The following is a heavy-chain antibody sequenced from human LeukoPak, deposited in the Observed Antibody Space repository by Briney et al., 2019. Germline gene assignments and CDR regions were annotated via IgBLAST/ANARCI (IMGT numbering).Heavy chain of an antibody. CDR3: AIRPQESYSHDTGGGWFDP. CDR2: INHSGST. V-gene: IGHV4-34*01. D-gene: IGHD5-18*01. CDR1: GGSFSGYY. J-gene: IGHJ5*02. Sequence: PSETLSLTCAVYGGSFSGYYWSWIRQPPGKGLEWIGEINHSGSTNYNPSLKSRVTISVDTSKNQFSLKLSSVTAADTAVYYCAIRPQESYSHDTGGGWFDPWGQGTLVTVSS.